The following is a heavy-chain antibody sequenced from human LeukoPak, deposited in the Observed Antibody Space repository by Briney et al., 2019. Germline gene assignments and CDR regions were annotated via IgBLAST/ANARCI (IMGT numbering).Heavy chain of an antibody. CDR3: ARVRAISSGWSGGDY. J-gene: IGHJ4*02. D-gene: IGHD6-19*01. CDR2: ISSSSSYI. Sequence: PGGSLRLSCAASGFTFSSYSMNWVRQAPGKGRGWVSSISSSSSYIYYADSVKGRFTISRDNAKNPLYLQMNSLRAEDTAVYYCARVRAISSGWSGGDYWGQGTLVTVSS. CDR1: GFTFSSYS. V-gene: IGHV3-21*01.